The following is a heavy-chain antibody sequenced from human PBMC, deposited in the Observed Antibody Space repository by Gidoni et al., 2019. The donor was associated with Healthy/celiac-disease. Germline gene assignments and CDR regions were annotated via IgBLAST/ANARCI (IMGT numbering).Heavy chain of an antibody. CDR1: GYSISSGYY. Sequence: QVQLQESGPGLVKPSETLSLTCAVAGYSISSGYYWGWIRQPPGKGLEWIGSIYHSGSTYYNPSLKSRVTISVDTSKNQFSLKLSSVTAADTAVYYCARDTARTRYGMDVWGQGTTVTVSS. CDR3: ARDTARTRYGMDV. D-gene: IGHD5-18*01. CDR2: IYHSGST. V-gene: IGHV4-38-2*02. J-gene: IGHJ6*02.